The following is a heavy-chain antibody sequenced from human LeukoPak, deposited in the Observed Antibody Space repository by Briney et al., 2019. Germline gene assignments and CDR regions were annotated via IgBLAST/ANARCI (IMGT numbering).Heavy chain of an antibody. CDR2: ISYDGSNK. Sequence: SGRSLRLSCAASGFTFSSYGMHWVRQAPGKGLEWVAVISYDGSNKYYADSVKGRFTISRDNSKNTLYLQMNSLRAEDTAVYYCARDQVAVAGSDYWGQGTLVTVSS. CDR3: ARDQVAVAGSDY. V-gene: IGHV3-30*03. CDR1: GFTFSSYG. D-gene: IGHD6-19*01. J-gene: IGHJ4*02.